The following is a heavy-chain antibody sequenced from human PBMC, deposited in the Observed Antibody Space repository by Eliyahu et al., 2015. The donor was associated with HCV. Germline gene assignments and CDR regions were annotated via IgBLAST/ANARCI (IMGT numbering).Heavy chain of an antibody. CDR2: IWYDGSNK. V-gene: IGHV3-33*01. CDR3: ARDFEYSSSSGA. CDR1: GFTFSSYG. D-gene: IGHD6-6*01. J-gene: IGHJ5*02. Sequence: AASGFTFSSYGMHWVRQAPGKGLEWVAVIWYDGSNKYYADSVKGRFTISRDNSKNTLYLQMNSLRAEDTAVYYCARDFEYSSSSGAWGQGTLVTVSS.